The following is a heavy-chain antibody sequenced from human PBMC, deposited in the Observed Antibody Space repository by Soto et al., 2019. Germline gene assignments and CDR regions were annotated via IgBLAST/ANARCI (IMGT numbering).Heavy chain of an antibody. CDR3: VRSASGWSIVDY. CDR2: IYYSGST. V-gene: IGHV4-59*08. J-gene: IGHJ4*02. D-gene: IGHD6-19*01. CDR1: GGSISSYY. Sequence: QVQLQESGPGLVKPSETLSLTCTVSGGSISSYYWSWIRQSPGKGLEWIAYIYYSGSTNYNPSLMSRVTISVDTSKNQFSLKLSSVTAADTAVYYCVRSASGWSIVDYWGQGTLVTDSS.